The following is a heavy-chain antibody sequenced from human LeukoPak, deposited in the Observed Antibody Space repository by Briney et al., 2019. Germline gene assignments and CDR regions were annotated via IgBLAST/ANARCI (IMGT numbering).Heavy chain of an antibody. D-gene: IGHD3-22*01. J-gene: IGHJ4*02. CDR1: GGSISSYY. V-gene: IGHV4-59*01. Sequence: SETLSLTCTVSGGSISSYYWSSIRQPPGKGLEWIGYIYYSGSTNYNPSLKSRVTISVDTSKNQFSLKLSSVTAADTAVYYCARDDSSGYYDYWGQGTLVTVSS. CDR3: ARDDSSGYYDY. CDR2: IYYSGST.